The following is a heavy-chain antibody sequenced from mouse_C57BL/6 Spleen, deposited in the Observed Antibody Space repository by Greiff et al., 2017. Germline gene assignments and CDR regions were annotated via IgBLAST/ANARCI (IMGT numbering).Heavy chain of an antibody. CDR3: ARKFITTVVGDFDV. CDR1: GYTFTSYW. J-gene: IGHJ1*03. Sequence: QVQLQQPGAELVKPGASVKLSCKASGYTFTSYWMHWVKQRPGQGLEWIGMIHPNSGSTNYNEKFKSKATLTVDKSSSTAYMQLSSLTSEDSAVYYCARKFITTVVGDFDVWGTGTTVTVSS. V-gene: IGHV1-64*01. D-gene: IGHD1-1*01. CDR2: IHPNSGST.